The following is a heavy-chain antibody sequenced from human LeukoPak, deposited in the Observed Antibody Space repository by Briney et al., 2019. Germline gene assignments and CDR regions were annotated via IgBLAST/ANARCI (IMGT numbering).Heavy chain of an antibody. CDR2: IIPFLGIS. J-gene: IGHJ4*02. CDR1: GGTFSSYT. Sequence: SVKVSCKSSGGTFSSYTISWVRQAPAQGLEWMGMIIPFLGISNYAHQFQGRVTITEDKSTSTAYMELSSLRSEDTAVYYCASNREYYYDSSGYPYWGQGTLVTVSS. CDR3: ASNREYYYDSSGYPY. D-gene: IGHD3-22*01. V-gene: IGHV1-69*02.